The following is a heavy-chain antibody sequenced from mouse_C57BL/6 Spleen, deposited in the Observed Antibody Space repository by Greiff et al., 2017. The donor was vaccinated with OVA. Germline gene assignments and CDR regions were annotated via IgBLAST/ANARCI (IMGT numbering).Heavy chain of an antibody. Sequence: QVQLKQPGAELVRPGSSVKLSCKASGYTFTSYSMDWVKQRPGQGLEWIGNIYPSDSETHYNQKFKDKATLTVDKSSSTAYMQLSSLTSEDSAVYYCARGWLLPFAYWGQGTLVTVSA. CDR1: GYTFTSYS. D-gene: IGHD2-3*01. CDR2: IYPSDSET. CDR3: ARGWLLPFAY. J-gene: IGHJ3*01. V-gene: IGHV1-61*01.